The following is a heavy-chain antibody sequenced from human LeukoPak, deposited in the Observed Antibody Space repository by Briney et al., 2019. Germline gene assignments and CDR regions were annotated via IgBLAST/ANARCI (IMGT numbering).Heavy chain of an antibody. CDR1: GYSFTSYW. V-gene: IGHV5-51*01. CDR2: IYPGDSDT. Sequence: GESLQISCKGSGYSFTSYWIGWVRQMPGKGLEWMGIIYPGDSDTRYSPSFQGQVTISADKSISTAYLQWSSLKASDTAMYYCARPLRMVRGVPNWFDPWGQGTLVTVSS. D-gene: IGHD3-10*01. J-gene: IGHJ5*02. CDR3: ARPLRMVRGVPNWFDP.